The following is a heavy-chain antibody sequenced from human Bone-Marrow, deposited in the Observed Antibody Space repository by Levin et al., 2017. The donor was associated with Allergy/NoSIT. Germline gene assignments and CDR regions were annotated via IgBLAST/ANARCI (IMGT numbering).Heavy chain of an antibody. D-gene: IGHD1-14*01. CDR2: IDQSGDT. CDR3: ARLVPEASTYDFDY. CDR1: VGSISGSTYS. J-gene: IGHJ4*02. V-gene: IGHV4-39*01. Sequence: ASETLSLTCIVSVGSISGSTYSWGWIRQPPGTGLEWIGNIDQSGDTYYSPSLRSRVIISVETSKNQFSLTLSSVTAADTAVYYCARLVPEASTYDFDYWGQGTLVTVSS.